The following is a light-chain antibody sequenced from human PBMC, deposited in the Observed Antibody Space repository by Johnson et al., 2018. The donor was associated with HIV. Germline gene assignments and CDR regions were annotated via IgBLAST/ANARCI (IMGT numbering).Light chain of an antibody. J-gene: IGLJ1*01. Sequence: QSVLTQPPSVSAAPGQKVTISCSGSSSNIGNNYESWYQQLPGTAPKLLIYDNNKRPSGIPDRFSGSKSGTSATLGITGLQTGDEAYFYGGTWDSSLSAHVFGTGTKVTVL. CDR3: GTWDSSLSAHV. V-gene: IGLV1-51*01. CDR1: SSNIGNNY. CDR2: DNN.